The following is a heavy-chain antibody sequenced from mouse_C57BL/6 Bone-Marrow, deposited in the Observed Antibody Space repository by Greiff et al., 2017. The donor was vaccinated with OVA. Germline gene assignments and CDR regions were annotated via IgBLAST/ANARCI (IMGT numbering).Heavy chain of an antibody. CDR3: ARETGTERDY. V-gene: IGHV1-64*01. J-gene: IGHJ2*01. D-gene: IGHD4-1*01. CDR2: IHPNSGST. CDR1: GYTFTSYW. Sequence: VQLQQPGAELVKPGASVKLSCKASGYTFTSYWMHWVKQRPGQGLEWIGMIHPNSGSTNYNEKFKSKATLTVDKSSSTAYMQRSSLTSEDSAVYYCARETGTERDYWGQGTTLTVSS.